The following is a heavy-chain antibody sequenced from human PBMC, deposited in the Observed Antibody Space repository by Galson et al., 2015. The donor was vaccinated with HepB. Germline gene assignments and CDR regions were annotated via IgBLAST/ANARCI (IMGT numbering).Heavy chain of an antibody. V-gene: IGHV1-18*01. D-gene: IGHD2-21*02. Sequence: SVKVSCKASGGTFSSYDISWVRQAPGQGLEWMGWISAYNGNTNYAQKLQGRVTMTTDTSTRTAYMELRSLRSDDTAVYYCARDTACGGDCPPPGTPLPDRWGRGTLVTASS. CDR2: ISAYNGNT. J-gene: IGHJ2*01. CDR3: ARDTACGGDCPPPGTPLPDR. CDR1: GGTFSSYD.